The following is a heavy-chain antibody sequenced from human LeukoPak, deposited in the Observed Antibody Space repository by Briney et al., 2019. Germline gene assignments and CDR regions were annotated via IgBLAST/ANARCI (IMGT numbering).Heavy chain of an antibody. CDR1: GGSISSYY. CDR3: AREGTDYYCYGMDV. Sequence: SETLSLTCTVSGGSISSYYWSWIRQPPGKGLEWIGYIYYSGSTNYNPSLKSRVTISVDTSKNQFSLKLSSVTAADTAVYYCAREGTDYYCYGMDVWGQGTTVTVSS. D-gene: IGHD3-10*01. V-gene: IGHV4-59*01. CDR2: IYYSGST. J-gene: IGHJ6*02.